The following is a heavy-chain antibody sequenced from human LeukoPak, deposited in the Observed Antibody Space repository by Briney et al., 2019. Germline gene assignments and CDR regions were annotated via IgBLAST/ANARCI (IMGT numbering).Heavy chain of an antibody. J-gene: IGHJ6*02. V-gene: IGHV4-31*03. CDR3: ARDRGLTTTGGCGMDV. D-gene: IGHD4-17*01. CDR2: IYYSGST. CDR1: GGSISSGGYY. Sequence: PSQTLSLTCTVSGGSISSGGYYWSWIRQHPGKGLEWIGYIYYSGSTYYNPSLKSRLAISVDTSKNQFSLKLSSVTAADTAVYYCARDRGLTTTGGCGMDVWGQGTTVTVSS.